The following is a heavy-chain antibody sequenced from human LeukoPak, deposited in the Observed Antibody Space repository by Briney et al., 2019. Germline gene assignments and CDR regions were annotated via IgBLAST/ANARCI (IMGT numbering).Heavy chain of an antibody. CDR3: AKVRRITMVRGVITNLPDY. CDR1: GFTFSSYG. CDR2: ISYDGSNK. V-gene: IGHV3-30*18. J-gene: IGHJ4*02. Sequence: GGSLRLSCAASGFTFSSYGMHWVRQAPGKGLEWVAVISYDGSNKYYADSVKGRFTISRDNSKNTLYLQMNSLRAEDTAVYHCAKVRRITMVRGVITNLPDYWGQGTLVTVSS. D-gene: IGHD3-10*01.